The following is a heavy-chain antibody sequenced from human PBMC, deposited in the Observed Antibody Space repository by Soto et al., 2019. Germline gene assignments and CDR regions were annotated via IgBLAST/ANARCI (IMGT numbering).Heavy chain of an antibody. V-gene: IGHV1-18*04. J-gene: IGHJ6*02. CDR2: ISAYNGNT. CDR3: ARDTSSCPYGIYG. D-gene: IGHD2-2*01. Sequence: ASVKVSCKASGYTFNIYGITWVRQAPGQGLEWMTWISAYNGNTNYAQKFQGRVTMTTNTSTSSASMELRALTPDDTAVYYCARDTSSCPYGIYGWGQGTTVTVSS. CDR1: GYTFNIYG.